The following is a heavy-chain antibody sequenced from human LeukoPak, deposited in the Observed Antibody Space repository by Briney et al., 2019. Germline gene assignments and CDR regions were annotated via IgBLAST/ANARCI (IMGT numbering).Heavy chain of an antibody. CDR1: GFTFSSYR. CDR3: ARVRTYVGPTMQSYYMDV. CDR2: IKQDVTEK. Sequence: GGSLRLSCADSGFTFSSYRMTWVRQAPGKGLEWVANIKQDVTEKYYVDSVKGRFTISRDNAKISLYLQMSSLRAEDTAVYYCARVRTYVGPTMQSYYMDVWGKGTTVTISS. J-gene: IGHJ6*03. V-gene: IGHV3-7*01. D-gene: IGHD1-26*01.